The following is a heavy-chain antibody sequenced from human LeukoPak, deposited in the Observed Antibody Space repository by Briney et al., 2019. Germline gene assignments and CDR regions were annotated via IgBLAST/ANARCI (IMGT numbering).Heavy chain of an antibody. CDR2: MNIDGSEK. J-gene: IGHJ4*02. Sequence: GGSLRLSCAASGFTFSSYWMGWVRQAPGKRLEWVANMNIDGSEKYYADSVKGRFTISRDNARNPVYLQMNSLRVEDTAVYYCARDTVRGVPLYWGQGTLVTVSS. V-gene: IGHV3-7*01. CDR1: GFTFSSYW. CDR3: ARDTVRGVPLY. D-gene: IGHD3-10*01.